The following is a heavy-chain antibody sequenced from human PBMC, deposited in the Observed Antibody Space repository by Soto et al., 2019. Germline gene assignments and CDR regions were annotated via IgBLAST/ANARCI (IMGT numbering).Heavy chain of an antibody. CDR3: TTAMGGEFPSDAFDI. CDR1: GFTFSNAW. CDR2: IKSKTDGGTT. D-gene: IGHD3-16*01. Sequence: KPGGSLRLSCAASGFTFSNAWMSWVRRAPGKGLEWVGRIKSKTDGGTTDYAAPVKGRFTISRDDSKNTLYLQMNSLKTEDTAVYYCTTAMGGEFPSDAFDIWGQGTMVTVSS. V-gene: IGHV3-15*01. J-gene: IGHJ3*02.